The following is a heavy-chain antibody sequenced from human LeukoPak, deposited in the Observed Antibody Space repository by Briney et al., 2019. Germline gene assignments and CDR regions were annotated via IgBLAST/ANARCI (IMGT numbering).Heavy chain of an antibody. Sequence: GGSLRLSCEASGFTFSTYWMSWVRQAPGKGPECVANIKPDGSDKYYVDSMKGRFTISRDNAKNSLYLQMNNLRAEDTAVYYCAGEGLPPGVLHWGQGTLVTVSS. CDR1: GFTFSTYW. J-gene: IGHJ1*01. CDR3: AGEGLPPGVLH. D-gene: IGHD2-2*01. CDR2: IKPDGSDK. V-gene: IGHV3-7*01.